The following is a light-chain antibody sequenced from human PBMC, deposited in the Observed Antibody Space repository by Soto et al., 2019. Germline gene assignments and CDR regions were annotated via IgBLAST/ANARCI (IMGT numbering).Light chain of an antibody. V-gene: IGKV1D-8*01. CDR1: QGIGSY. CDR2: AAS. Sequence: VIWMTQSPSLLSASTGDRVTISCRMSQGIGSYLAWYQQKPGKAPELLIYAASTLQSGVPSRFSGSGSGTDFTLTISCLQSEDFATYYCQQYYCFPLTFGGGTKVEIK. CDR3: QQYYCFPLT. J-gene: IGKJ4*01.